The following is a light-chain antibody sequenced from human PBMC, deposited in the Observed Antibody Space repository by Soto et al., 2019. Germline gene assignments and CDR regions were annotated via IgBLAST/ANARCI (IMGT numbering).Light chain of an antibody. J-gene: IGKJ4*01. Sequence: EVVLTQSPGTLSLSPGERGTLSCRASQSVSSAHLVWYQQKPGQAPRLLIYGAYTRATGIPDRISGSGSGTDFTLTINRLEPEDFAVYYCRHYDATPITFGAGTKVE. CDR1: QSVSSAH. CDR2: GAY. CDR3: RHYDATPIT. V-gene: IGKV3-20*01.